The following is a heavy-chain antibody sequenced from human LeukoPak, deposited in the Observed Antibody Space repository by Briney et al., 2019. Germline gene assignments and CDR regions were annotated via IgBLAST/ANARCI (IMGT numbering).Heavy chain of an antibody. CDR3: ARLPLGAFGEVLNFDS. V-gene: IGHV4-61*02. Sequence: PSETLSLTCTVSGGSISSGSYYWSWIRQPAGKGLEWIGRIYTSGSTNYNPSLKSRVTISVDTSKNQFSLKVKSVTAADTAVYYCARLPLGAFGEVLNFDSWGQGTQVTVSS. CDR1: GGSISSGSYY. CDR2: IYTSGST. J-gene: IGHJ4*02. D-gene: IGHD3-10*01.